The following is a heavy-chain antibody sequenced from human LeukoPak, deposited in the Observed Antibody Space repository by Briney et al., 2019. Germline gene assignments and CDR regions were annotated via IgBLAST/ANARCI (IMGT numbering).Heavy chain of an antibody. J-gene: IGHJ4*02. CDR3: ARGPAAGTYILGY. CDR1: GGSISSTSYY. V-gene: IGHV4-39*07. D-gene: IGHD6-13*01. Sequence: SETLSLTCTVSGGSISSTSYYWGWIRQPPGKGLEWIGYIYHSGSTYYNPSLKSRVTISVDRSKNQFSLKLSSVTAADTAVYYCARGPAAGTYILGYWGQGTLVTVSS. CDR2: IYHSGST.